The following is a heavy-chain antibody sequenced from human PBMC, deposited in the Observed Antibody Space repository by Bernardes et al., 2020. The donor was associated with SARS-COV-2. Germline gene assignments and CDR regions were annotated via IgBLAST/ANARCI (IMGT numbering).Heavy chain of an antibody. J-gene: IGHJ5*02. Sequence: GGSLRLSCAASGFTFSGSAMHWVRQASGKGLEWVGRIRSKANSYATAYAASVKGRFTISRDDSKNTAYLQMNSLKTEDTAVYYCTSPSLMDGFDPWGQGTLVTVSS. CDR1: GFTFSGSA. V-gene: IGHV3-73*01. CDR3: TSPSLMDGFDP. D-gene: IGHD3-10*01. CDR2: IRSKANSYAT.